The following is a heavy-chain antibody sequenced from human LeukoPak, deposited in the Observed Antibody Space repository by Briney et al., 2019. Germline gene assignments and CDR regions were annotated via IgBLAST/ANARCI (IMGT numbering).Heavy chain of an antibody. V-gene: IGHV3-23*01. CDR2: ISGSGETT. CDR1: GFTFANHA. Sequence: GGSLRLSCAASGFTFANHAMNWVRQAPGKGLEWVSVISGSGETTIYADSVKGRITISRDNSKNTLYLQMNSLRAEDTAVYYCAKDGIAVAGAGYFQPWGQGTLVTVSS. D-gene: IGHD6-19*01. CDR3: AKDGIAVAGAGYFQP. J-gene: IGHJ1*01.